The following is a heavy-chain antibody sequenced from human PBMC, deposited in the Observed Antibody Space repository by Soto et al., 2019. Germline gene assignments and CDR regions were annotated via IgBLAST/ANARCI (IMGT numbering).Heavy chain of an antibody. J-gene: IGHJ4*02. V-gene: IGHV3-23*01. CDR1: GFTFSSYA. CDR3: AKDRTGGGRFDY. Sequence: GGSLRLSCAASGFTFSSYAMSWVRQAPGKGLEWVSAISGSGGSTYYADSVKGRFTISRDNSKNTLYLQMNNLRAEDTAVYYCAKDRTGGGRFDYWGQGTLVTVSS. D-gene: IGHD3-16*01. CDR2: ISGSGGST.